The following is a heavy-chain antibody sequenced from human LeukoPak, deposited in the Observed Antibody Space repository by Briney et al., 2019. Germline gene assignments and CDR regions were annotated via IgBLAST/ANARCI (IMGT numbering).Heavy chain of an antibody. J-gene: IGHJ4*02. CDR1: GGTFSSYA. CDR3: ARGGYSDY. Sequence: GSSVKVSCKASGGTFSSYAISWVRQAPGQGLEWMGRIIPILGIANYAQKFQGRVTITADKSTSTAYMELTNLRSDDTAVYYCARGGYSDYWGQGTLVTVSS. V-gene: IGHV1-69*04. CDR2: IIPILGIA. D-gene: IGHD2-15*01.